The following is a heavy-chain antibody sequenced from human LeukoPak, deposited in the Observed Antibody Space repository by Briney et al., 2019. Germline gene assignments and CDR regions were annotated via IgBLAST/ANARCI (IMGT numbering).Heavy chain of an antibody. CDR2: ISSSSSYI. D-gene: IGHD3-10*01. CDR1: GFTFSSYS. V-gene: IGHV3-21*01. J-gene: IGHJ4*02. CDR3: ARDQLAEWFLSGS. Sequence: GGSLRLSCAASGFTFSSYSMNWVRQAPGKGLEWVSSISSSSSYIYYADSVKGRFTISRDNAKNSLYLQMNSLRAEDTAVYYCARDQLAEWFLSGSWGQGTLVTVSS.